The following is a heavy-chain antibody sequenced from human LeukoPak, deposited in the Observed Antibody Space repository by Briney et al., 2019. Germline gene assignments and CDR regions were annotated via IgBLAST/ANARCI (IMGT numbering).Heavy chain of an antibody. V-gene: IGHV4-59*12. D-gene: IGHD6-13*01. Sequence: SETLSLTCTVSGGSISSYYWSWIRQPPGKGLEWIGYIYYSGSTNYNPSLKSRVTISVDTSKNQFSLKVNSVTAADTAVYYCARDRQQLVRGDYFDYWGQGTVVTVSS. CDR3: ARDRQQLVRGDYFDY. CDR1: GGSISSYY. J-gene: IGHJ4*02. CDR2: IYYSGST.